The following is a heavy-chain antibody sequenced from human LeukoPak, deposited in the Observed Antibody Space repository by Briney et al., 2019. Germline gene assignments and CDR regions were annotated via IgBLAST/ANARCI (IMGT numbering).Heavy chain of an antibody. V-gene: IGHV4-31*03. CDR2: IYYSGST. D-gene: IGHD6-19*01. CDR1: GGSISSGASY. J-gene: IGHJ4*02. CDR3: ARTVENYFDY. Sequence: SQTLSPPSLFLGGSISSGASYWAWIPHPPGKGLEWIGYIYYSGSTYYNPSLKSRLTISVDTSKNQFSLKLSSVTAADTAVYYCARTVENYFDYWGQGTLVTVSS.